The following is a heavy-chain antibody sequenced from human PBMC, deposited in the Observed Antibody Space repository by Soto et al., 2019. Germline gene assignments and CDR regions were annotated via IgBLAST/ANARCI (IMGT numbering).Heavy chain of an antibody. CDR3: ASNRNCSSTSCPLGY. CDR2: ISAYNGNT. J-gene: IGHJ4*02. V-gene: IGHV1-18*04. Sequence: VASVKVSCKASGYTFTSYGISWVRQAPGQGLEWMGWISAYNGNTNYAQKLQGRVTMTTDTSTSTDYMELRSLRSDDTAVYYCASNRNCSSTSCPLGYWGQGTLVTVSS. D-gene: IGHD2-2*01. CDR1: GYTFTSYG.